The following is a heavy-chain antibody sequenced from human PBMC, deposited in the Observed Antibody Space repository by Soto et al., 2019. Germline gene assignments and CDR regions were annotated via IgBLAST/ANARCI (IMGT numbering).Heavy chain of an antibody. V-gene: IGHV1-18*01. D-gene: IGHD1-1*01. CDR1: GYAFTTYG. J-gene: IGHJ4*02. Sequence: QVHLVQSGAEVKKPGASVKVSCKGSGYAFTTYGITWVRQAPGQGLEWMGWISAHNGNTNYAQKLQGRVTVTRDTSTSIAYMELRSLRSDDTAVYYCARGRYGDYWGQGALVTVSS. CDR2: ISAHNGNT. CDR3: ARGRYGDY.